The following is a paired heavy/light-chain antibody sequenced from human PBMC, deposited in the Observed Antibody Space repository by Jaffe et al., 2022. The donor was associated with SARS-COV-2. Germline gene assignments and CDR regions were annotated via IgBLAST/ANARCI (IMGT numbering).Light chain of an antibody. CDR2: EVN. Sequence: QSALTQPPSASGSPGQSVTISCTGTSSDVGGYYYVSWYQQHPGTAPKLIIYEVNKRPSGVPDRFSGSKSGNTASLTVSGLQAEDEADYYCSSYAGSNNLAFGGGTKLTVV. J-gene: IGLJ2*01. V-gene: IGLV2-8*01. CDR1: SSDVGGYYY. CDR3: SSYAGSNNLA.
Heavy chain of an antibody. CDR2: ISGSGGSA. V-gene: IGHV3-23*04. J-gene: IGHJ4*02. Sequence: EVHLVESGGGLVQPGGSLRLSCAASGFTFNNYAMTWVRQAPGKGLEWVSGISGSGGSAYYADSVKGRFTLSRDNSKKTLYLQMNSLRAEDTAVYFCAKDGEVYDHLWGGYRYNYYFDYWGRGTLVTVSS. CDR1: GFTFNNYA. CDR3: AKDGEVYDHLWGGYRYNYYFDY. D-gene: IGHD3-16*02.